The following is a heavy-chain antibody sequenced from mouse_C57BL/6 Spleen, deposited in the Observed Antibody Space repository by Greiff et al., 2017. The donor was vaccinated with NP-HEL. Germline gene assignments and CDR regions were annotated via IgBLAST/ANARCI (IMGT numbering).Heavy chain of an antibody. J-gene: IGHJ1*03. D-gene: IGHD1-1*01. Sequence: VQLQQSGTVLARPGASVKMSCKTSGYTFTSYWMHWVKQRPGQGLEWIGAIYPGNSDTSYNQKFKGKAKLTAVTSASTAYMELSSLTNEDSAVYYCTRPLYYYGSSPYWYFDVWGTGTTVTVSS. V-gene: IGHV1-5*01. CDR3: TRPLYYYGSSPYWYFDV. CDR1: GYTFTSYW. CDR2: IYPGNSDT.